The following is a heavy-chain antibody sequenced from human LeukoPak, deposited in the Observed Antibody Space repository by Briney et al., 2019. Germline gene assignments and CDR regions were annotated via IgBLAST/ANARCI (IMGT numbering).Heavy chain of an antibody. CDR2: ISAYNGNT. D-gene: IGHD5-24*01. Sequence: GASVKVSCKASGYTFTSYGISWVRQAPGQGLEWMGWISAYNGNTNYAQKLQGRVTMTTDTSTSTAYMELRSLRSDDTAVYYGARSPFPWLPLYCDYWGQGTLVTVSS. CDR1: GYTFTSYG. V-gene: IGHV1-18*01. CDR3: ARSPFPWLPLYCDY. J-gene: IGHJ4*02.